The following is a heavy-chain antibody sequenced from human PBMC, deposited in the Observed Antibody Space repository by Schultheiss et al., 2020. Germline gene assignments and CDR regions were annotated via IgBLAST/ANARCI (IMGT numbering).Heavy chain of an antibody. CDR1: GFTFSSYA. CDR3: AKKGIVGATRGYYYYGMDV. CDR2: ISGSGGST. Sequence: GESLKISCAASGFTFSSYAMSWVRQAPGKGLEWVSAISGSGGSTYYADPVKGRFTISRDNSKNTLYLQMNSLRAEDTAVYYCAKKGIVGATRGYYYYGMDVWGQGTTVTVSS. J-gene: IGHJ6*02. V-gene: IGHV3-23*01. D-gene: IGHD1-26*01.